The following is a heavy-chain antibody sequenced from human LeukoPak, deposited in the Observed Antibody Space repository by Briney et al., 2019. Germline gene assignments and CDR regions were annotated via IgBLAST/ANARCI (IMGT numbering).Heavy chain of an antibody. V-gene: IGHV3-7*01. J-gene: IGHJ4*02. D-gene: IGHD2-15*01. CDR1: GFTFRIYL. CDR3: ASARLHHFDH. Sequence: GGSLRLSCAASGFTFRIYLMSWARQAPGKGLEWVAIIKEDGSEEYYVDSVTGRFTISKDNAKNLLHLQMDSLRAEDTAIYYCASARLHHFDHWGQGILVTVSS. CDR2: IKEDGSEE.